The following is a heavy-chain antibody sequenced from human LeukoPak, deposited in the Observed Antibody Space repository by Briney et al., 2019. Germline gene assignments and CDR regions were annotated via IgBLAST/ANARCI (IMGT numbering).Heavy chain of an antibody. V-gene: IGHV4-30-2*01. CDR3: ASTGNYYDSSGYYQGAFDI. D-gene: IGHD3-22*01. Sequence: SETLSLTCAVSGGSISSGGYSWSWIRQPPGKGLEWIGYIYHSGSTYYNPSLKSRVTISVDRSKNQFSLKLSSVTAADTAVYYCASTGNYYDSSGYYQGAFDIWGQGTMVTVSS. CDR2: IYHSGST. J-gene: IGHJ3*02. CDR1: GGSISSGGYS.